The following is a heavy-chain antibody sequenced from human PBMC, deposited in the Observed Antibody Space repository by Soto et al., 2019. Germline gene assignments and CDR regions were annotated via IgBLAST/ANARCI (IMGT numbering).Heavy chain of an antibody. V-gene: IGHV1-8*01. Sequence: QVQLVQSGAEVKKPGASVKVSCKASGYTFTSYVISWVRQSTGQGLEWMGWMNPNSGNTGYAQKFQGRVTMTRNTSISTAYMELSSLRSEDTAVYYSAREKTSYGMDVWGQGTTVTVSS. CDR2: MNPNSGNT. CDR1: GYTFTSYV. J-gene: IGHJ6*02. CDR3: AREKTSYGMDV.